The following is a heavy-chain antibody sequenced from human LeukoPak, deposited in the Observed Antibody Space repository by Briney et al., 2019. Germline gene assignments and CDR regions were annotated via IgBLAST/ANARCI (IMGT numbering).Heavy chain of an antibody. CDR3: TRGKNFRADAFDI. Sequence: GGSLRLSCVASGFTFSSYAMHWVRQAPGKGLEWVAVIPYDGRNKYYADSVKGRFTISRDNPKNTLYLQMNSLRAEDTAVYYCTRGKNFRADAFDIWGQGTMVTVSS. CDR1: GFTFSSYA. V-gene: IGHV3-30*04. D-gene: IGHD2/OR15-2a*01. J-gene: IGHJ3*02. CDR2: IPYDGRNK.